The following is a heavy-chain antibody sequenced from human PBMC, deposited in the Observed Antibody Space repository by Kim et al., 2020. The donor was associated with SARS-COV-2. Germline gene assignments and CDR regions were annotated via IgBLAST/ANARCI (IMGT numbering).Heavy chain of an antibody. Sequence: GGSLRLSCAASGFTFSTYATRWVRQAPGKGLEWVSAISGGGSTYYADSVKGRFTISRDNSKNTLYLQMNSLRAEDTAVYYCARDFRGMTTSDYWGQGTLVTVSS. CDR1: GFTFSTYA. V-gene: IGHV3-23*01. D-gene: IGHD4-4*01. J-gene: IGHJ4*02. CDR3: ARDFRGMTTSDY. CDR2: ISGGGST.